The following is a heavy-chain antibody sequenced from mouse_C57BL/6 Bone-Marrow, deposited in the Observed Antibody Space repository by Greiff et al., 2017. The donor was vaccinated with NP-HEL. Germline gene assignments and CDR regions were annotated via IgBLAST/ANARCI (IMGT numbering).Heavy chain of an antibody. CDR2: IRNKANGYTT. CDR1: GFTFTDYY. D-gene: IGHD1-1*01. J-gene: IGHJ2*01. Sequence: EVMLVESGGGLVQPGGSLSLSCAASGFTFTDYYMSWVRQPPGKALEWLGFIRNKANGYTTEYSASVKGRFTISRDNSQSILYLQMNALRAEDSATYYCARYRADYDGSSYFDYWGQGTTLTVSS. CDR3: ARYRADYDGSSYFDY. V-gene: IGHV7-3*01.